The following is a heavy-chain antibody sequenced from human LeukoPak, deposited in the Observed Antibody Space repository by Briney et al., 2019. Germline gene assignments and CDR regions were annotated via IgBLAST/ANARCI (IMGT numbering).Heavy chain of an antibody. J-gene: IGHJ1*01. CDR2: ISAYNGNT. CDR3: ARVQYISTYYDYVWGSYRQYEYFQH. CDR1: GYTFTSYG. V-gene: IGHV1-18*01. Sequence: ASVKVSCKASGYTFTSYGISWVRQAPGQGLEWMGWISAYNGNTSYAQKLQGRVTMTTDTSTSTAYMELRSLRSDDTAVYYCARVQYISTYYDYVWGSYRQYEYFQHWGQGTLVTVSS. D-gene: IGHD3-16*02.